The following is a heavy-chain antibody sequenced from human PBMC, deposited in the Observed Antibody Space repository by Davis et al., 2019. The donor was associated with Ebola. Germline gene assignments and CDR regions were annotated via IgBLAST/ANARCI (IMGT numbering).Heavy chain of an antibody. D-gene: IGHD3-10*01. CDR3: ATGSRFFDY. V-gene: IGHV4-59*08. J-gene: IGHJ4*02. CDR2: IYYSGST. Sequence: GSLRLSCTVSGGSISSYYWSWIRQPPGKGLEWIGNIYYSGSTNYNPSLKSRVTMSVDTSKNQFSLRLSSVTAADTAVYYCATGSRFFDYWGQGTLVTVSS. CDR1: GGSISSYY.